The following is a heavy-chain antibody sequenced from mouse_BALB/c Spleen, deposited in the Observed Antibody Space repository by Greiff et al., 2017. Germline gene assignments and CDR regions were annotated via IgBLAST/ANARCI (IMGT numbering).Heavy chain of an antibody. CDR3: ARLITTATTWFAY. D-gene: IGHD1-2*01. CDR1: GFTFSSYA. J-gene: IGHJ3*01. CDR2: ISSGGST. Sequence: EVKLMESGGGLVKPGGSLKLSCAASGFTFSSYAMSWVRQTPEKRLEWVASISSGGSTYYPDSVKGRFTISRDNARNILYLQMSSLRSEDTAMYYCARLITTATTWFAYWGQGTLVTVSA. V-gene: IGHV5-6-5*01.